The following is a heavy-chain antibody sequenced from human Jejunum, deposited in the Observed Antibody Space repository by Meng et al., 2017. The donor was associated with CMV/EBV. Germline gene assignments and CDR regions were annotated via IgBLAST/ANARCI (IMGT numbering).Heavy chain of an antibody. CDR1: GGSLSPYY. CDR3: GMERVN. V-gene: IGHV4-34*01. CDR2: ISHGGIT. D-gene: IGHD1-1*01. J-gene: IGHJ4*02. Sequence: QGQLQQWGAGLLNSSETLSLPCAVYGGSLSPYYWTWIRQIPGKGLEWIGEISHGGITNYNPSLKSRVTLLIDTSKNQFSLKLSSVTAADTAVYYCGMERVNWGQGILVTVSS.